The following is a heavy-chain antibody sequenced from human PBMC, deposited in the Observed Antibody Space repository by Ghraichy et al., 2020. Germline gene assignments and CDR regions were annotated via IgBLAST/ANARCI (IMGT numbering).Heavy chain of an antibody. CDR2: SYYNGST. V-gene: IGHV4-59*01. Sequence: SQTLSLTCTVSGDSISSYYWSWIQQPPGKGLEWIGYSYYNGSTNYNPSLKSRVTISIDTSKNQFSLKLNSVTAADTAVYYCASGRWYFDLWGRGTLVTVSS. CDR1: GDSISSYY. J-gene: IGHJ2*01. CDR3: ASGRWYFDL.